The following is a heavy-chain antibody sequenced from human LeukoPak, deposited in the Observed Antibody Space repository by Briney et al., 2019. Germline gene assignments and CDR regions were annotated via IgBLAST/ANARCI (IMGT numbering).Heavy chain of an antibody. D-gene: IGHD3-10*01. CDR3: ARGITMVRGTDSNVVWLDP. CDR1: GGSISSGGYY. CDR2: IYYSGST. J-gene: IGHJ5*02. V-gene: IGHV4-31*03. Sequence: SQTLSLTCTVSGGSISSGGYYWSWIRQHPGNGLEWIGYIYYSGSTYYNPSLKSRVTISVDTSKNQFSLKLSSVTAADTAVYYCARGITMVRGTDSNVVWLDPWGQGTLVTVSS.